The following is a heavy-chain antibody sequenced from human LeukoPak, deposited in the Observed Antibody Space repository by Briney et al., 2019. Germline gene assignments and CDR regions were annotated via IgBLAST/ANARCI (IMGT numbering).Heavy chain of an antibody. V-gene: IGHV3-30*02. D-gene: IGHD1-26*01. Sequence: GGSLKLSCAASGFPFSSYGMHWVRQAPGRGLEWVAIIWYDGSNKYYADSVKGRFTISRDNSKNTLYLQMNSLRAEDTAVYYCAKVGATHFDYWGQGTLVTVSS. CDR1: GFPFSSYG. CDR3: AKVGATHFDY. J-gene: IGHJ4*02. CDR2: IWYDGSNK.